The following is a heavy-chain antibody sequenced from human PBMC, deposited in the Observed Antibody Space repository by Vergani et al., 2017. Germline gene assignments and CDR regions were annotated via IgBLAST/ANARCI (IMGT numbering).Heavy chain of an antibody. V-gene: IGHV4-34*01. CDR1: GGSFSGYY. Sequence: QLQQWGAGLLKPSETLSLTCAVYGGSFSGYYWSWIRQPPGKGLEWIGEINHSGSTNYNPSLKSRVTISVDTSKNQFSLKLSSVTAADTAVYYCARSPYDDFWSGYYGVYYYYGMDVWGQGTTVTVSS. J-gene: IGHJ6*02. CDR3: ARSPYDDFWSGYYGVYYYYGMDV. D-gene: IGHD3-3*01. CDR2: INHSGST.